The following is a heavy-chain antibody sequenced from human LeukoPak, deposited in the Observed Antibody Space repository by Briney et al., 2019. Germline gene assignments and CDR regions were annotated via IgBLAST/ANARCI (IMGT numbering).Heavy chain of an antibody. CDR2: INPNSGGT. Sequence: GASVKVSCKASGYTFTGYYMHWVRQAPGQGLEWMGWINPNSGGTNYAQKFQGRVTMTRDTSISTVYMELSRLRSDDTAVYYCARDGVVVAPFYYYYGMDVWGQGTTVTVSS. V-gene: IGHV1-2*02. J-gene: IGHJ6*02. D-gene: IGHD2-15*01. CDR1: GYTFTGYY. CDR3: ARDGVVVAPFYYYYGMDV.